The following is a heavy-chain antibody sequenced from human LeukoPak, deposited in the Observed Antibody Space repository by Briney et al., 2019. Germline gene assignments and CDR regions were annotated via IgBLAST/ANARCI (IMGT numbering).Heavy chain of an antibody. Sequence: SVKVSCKASGGTFSSYAISWVRQAPGQGLEWMGGIIPIFGTANYAQKFQGRVTITADESTSTAYMGLSSLRSEDTAVYYCASMGSSGWYWAYYYFDYWGQGTLVTVSS. J-gene: IGHJ4*02. CDR1: GGTFSSYA. V-gene: IGHV1-69*13. CDR2: IIPIFGTA. D-gene: IGHD6-19*01. CDR3: ASMGSSGWYWAYYYFDY.